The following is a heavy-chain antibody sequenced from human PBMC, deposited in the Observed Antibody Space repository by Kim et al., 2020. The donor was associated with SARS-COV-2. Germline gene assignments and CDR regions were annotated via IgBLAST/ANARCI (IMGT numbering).Heavy chain of an antibody. CDR1: GGSISGSY. J-gene: IGHJ5*02. V-gene: IGHV4-59*08. CDR2: IYYSGNT. CDR3: VRVAGSGWFDP. D-gene: IGHD6-19*01. Sequence: SETLSLTCTVSGGSISGSYWTWIRQPPGKGLEWIGYIYYSGNTNYNPSLKSRVTISVHTSKNQFSLKLSSVSAADTAVYYCVRVAGSGWFDPWGQGTLVTVSS.